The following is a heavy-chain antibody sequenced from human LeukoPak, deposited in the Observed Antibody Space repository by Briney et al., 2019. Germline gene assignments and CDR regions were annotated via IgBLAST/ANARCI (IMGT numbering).Heavy chain of an antibody. CDR2: VSESGDSI. Sequence: GGSLRLSCAASGFTFSHYAMTWVRQGPGQGLEWVSTVSESGDSIYYADSVKGRFIISRDNSKNTMYLQMNSLRAEDTAVYYCAKDQVSAMIVVVISYGMDVWGQGTTVTVSS. V-gene: IGHV3-23*01. CDR3: AKDQVSAMIVVVISYGMDV. D-gene: IGHD3-22*01. J-gene: IGHJ6*02. CDR1: GFTFSHYA.